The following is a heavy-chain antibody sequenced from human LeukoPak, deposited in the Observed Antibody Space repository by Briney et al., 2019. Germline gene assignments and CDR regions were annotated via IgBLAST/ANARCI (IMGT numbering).Heavy chain of an antibody. CDR2: ISTYNGNT. CDR1: GYTFTSHG. J-gene: IGHJ4*02. Sequence: ASVKVSCKASGYTFTSHGISWVRQAPGQGLEWMGWISTYNGNTSYAQKLQGRVSMTTDTSTSTAYMDLRSLRSDDTAVYYCARDLKRGYSSGRYSWGTGSSNDYWGQGTLVTVSS. D-gene: IGHD6-19*01. V-gene: IGHV1-18*01. CDR3: ARDLKRGYSSGRYSWGTGSSNDY.